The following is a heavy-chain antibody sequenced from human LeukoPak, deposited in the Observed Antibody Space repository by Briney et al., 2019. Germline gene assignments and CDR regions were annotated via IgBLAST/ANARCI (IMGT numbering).Heavy chain of an antibody. D-gene: IGHD7-27*01. CDR2: MSPNSGDT. Sequence: ASVNVSCKSSGYTFTSYDFNWVRQAAGQRPEWMGWMSPNSGDTGYAQKFQDRVTMTRNTSISTAYMELSSLRSDDTAVYYCARGPPNWGYDYWGPGTLVTVSS. CDR3: ARGPPNWGYDY. V-gene: IGHV1-8*01. CDR1: GYTFTSYD. J-gene: IGHJ4*02.